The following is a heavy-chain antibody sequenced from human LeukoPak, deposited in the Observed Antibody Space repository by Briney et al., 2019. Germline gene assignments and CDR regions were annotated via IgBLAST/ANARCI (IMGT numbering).Heavy chain of an antibody. Sequence: SETLSLTCTVSGGSISSYYWSWIRQPPGKGLEWIGYIYYSGSTNYNPSLKSRVTISVDTSKNQFSLKLSSVTAADTAVYYCARVIGLAHYYYGMDVWGQGTTVTVSS. V-gene: IGHV4-59*01. J-gene: IGHJ6*02. CDR3: ARVIGLAHYYYGMDV. CDR1: GGSISSYY. CDR2: IYYSGST. D-gene: IGHD6-19*01.